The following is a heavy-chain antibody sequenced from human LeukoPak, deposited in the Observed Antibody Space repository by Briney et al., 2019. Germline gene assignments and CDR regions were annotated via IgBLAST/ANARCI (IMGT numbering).Heavy chain of an antibody. V-gene: IGHV5-51*01. Sequence: GESPKISCTGSGYSFSHYWLGWVRQMPGKGLEWMGIIYPDDSDTTYSPSFQGHVTISADKSISTTYLQWDSLKASDTGMYYCGRQVVRSSSGWKFGYWGQGTLVTVSS. J-gene: IGHJ4*02. CDR3: GRQVVRSSSGWKFGY. CDR2: IYPDDSDT. D-gene: IGHD6-19*01. CDR1: GYSFSHYW.